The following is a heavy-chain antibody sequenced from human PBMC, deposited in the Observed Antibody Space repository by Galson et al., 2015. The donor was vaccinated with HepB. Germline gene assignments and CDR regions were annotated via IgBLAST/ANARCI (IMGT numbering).Heavy chain of an antibody. CDR1: GFSLSTSGVG. J-gene: IGHJ4*02. Sequence: PALVNPTQTLTLTCTFSGFSLSTSGVGVAWIRQPPGKALEWLALIYWNDDKRYSPSLKSRLTITTDTSKNQVVLTMTNMDPVDTATYYCAHRTITTDYFDYWGQGTLVTVSS. D-gene: IGHD4-11*01. CDR3: AHRTITTDYFDY. V-gene: IGHV2-5*01. CDR2: IYWNDDK.